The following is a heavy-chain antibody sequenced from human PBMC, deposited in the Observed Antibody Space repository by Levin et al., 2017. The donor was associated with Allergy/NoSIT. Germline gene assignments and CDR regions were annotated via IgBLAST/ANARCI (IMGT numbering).Heavy chain of an antibody. CDR1: GFTFSGSA. CDR3: VRHVDGSSWLD. V-gene: IGHV3-73*01. D-gene: IGHD6-13*01. Sequence: GASVKVSCAASGFTFSGSAMHWVRQASGKGLEWIGRIRSKAHSYATAYGASMKDRFTISRDDSKNTAYPQVNSLNTEDAAVYYCVRHVDGSSWLDWGQGTLVTVSS. J-gene: IGHJ4*02. CDR2: IRSKAHSYAT.